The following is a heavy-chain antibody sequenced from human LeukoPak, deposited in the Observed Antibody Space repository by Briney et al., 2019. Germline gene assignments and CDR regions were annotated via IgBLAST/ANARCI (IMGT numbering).Heavy chain of an antibody. D-gene: IGHD5-12*01. CDR3: AREGWLRSHLTYYYYGMDV. CDR1: GFTFSSYG. V-gene: IGHV3-33*01. J-gene: IGHJ6*04. CDR2: IWYDGSNK. Sequence: PGGSLRLSCAASGFTFSSYGMHWVRQAPGKGLEWVAVIWYDGSNKYYADSVKGRFTISRDSSKNTLYLQMNSLRAEDTAVYYCAREGWLRSHLTYYYYGMDVWGKGTTVTVSS.